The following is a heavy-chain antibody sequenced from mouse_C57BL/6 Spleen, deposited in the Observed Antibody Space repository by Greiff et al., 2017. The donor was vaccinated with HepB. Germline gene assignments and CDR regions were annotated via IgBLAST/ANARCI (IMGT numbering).Heavy chain of an antibody. V-gene: IGHV2-5*01. J-gene: IGHJ3*01. CDR3: AKGWDDERAWFAY. D-gene: IGHD4-1*01. Sequence: VNLVESGPGLVQPSQSLSITCTVSGFSLTSYGVHWVRQSPGKGLEWLGVIWRGGSTDYNAAFMSRLSITKDNSKSQVFFKMNSLQADDTAIYYCAKGWDDERAWFAYWGQGTLVTVSA. CDR1: GFSLTSYG. CDR2: IWRGGST.